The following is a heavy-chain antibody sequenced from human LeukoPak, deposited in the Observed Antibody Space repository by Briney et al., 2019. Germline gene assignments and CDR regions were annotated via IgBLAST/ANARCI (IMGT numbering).Heavy chain of an antibody. J-gene: IGHJ4*02. CDR1: GFTFSSYS. V-gene: IGHV3-21*01. CDR2: ISSSSNYI. D-gene: IGHD3-10*01. Sequence: PGGSLRLSCAASGFTFSSYSMNWVRQAPGKGLEWVSYISSSSNYINYADSVKGRFTISRDNAKNPLYLQMNSLRAEDTAVYYCARDESLVRGAAFDYWGQGTLVTVPS. CDR3: ARDESLVRGAAFDY.